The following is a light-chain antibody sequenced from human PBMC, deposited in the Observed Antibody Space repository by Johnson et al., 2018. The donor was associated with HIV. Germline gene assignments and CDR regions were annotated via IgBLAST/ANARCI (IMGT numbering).Light chain of an antibody. V-gene: IGLV1-51*01. CDR2: DNN. CDR1: SSNIGNNY. CDR3: GTWDSSLSGGV. J-gene: IGLJ1*01. Sequence: QSVLTQPPSVSAAPGQKVTISCSGSSSNIGNNYVSWYQQLPGTAPKLLIYDNNKRPSGIPDRFSGSKSGTSATLGITGLQTGDEADYYCGTWDSSLSGGVFGTETKVTVL.